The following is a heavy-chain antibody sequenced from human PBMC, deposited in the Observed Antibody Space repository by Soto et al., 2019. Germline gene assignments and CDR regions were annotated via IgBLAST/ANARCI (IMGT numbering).Heavy chain of an antibody. J-gene: IGHJ4*02. CDR1: GFTFSSYA. D-gene: IGHD3-3*01. CDR3: AKVRDLTIFGVVIIRYYFDY. V-gene: IGHV3-23*01. Sequence: GGSLRLYCAASGFTFSSYAMSWVRQAPGKGLEWVSAISGSGGSTYYADSVKGRFTISRDNSKNTLYLQMNSLRAEDTAVYYCAKVRDLTIFGVVIIRYYFDYWGQGTLVTVSS. CDR2: ISGSGGST.